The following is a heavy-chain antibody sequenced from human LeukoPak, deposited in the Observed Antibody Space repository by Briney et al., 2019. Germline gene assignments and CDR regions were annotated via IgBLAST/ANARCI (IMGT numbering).Heavy chain of an antibody. CDR3: ARGRSYYGSGRRQLFDY. D-gene: IGHD3-10*01. J-gene: IGHJ4*02. CDR1: GGSISSSSYY. V-gene: IGHV4-39*07. CDR2: IYYTGST. Sequence: SETLSLTCTVSGGSISSSSYYWGWIRQPPGKGLEWIGSIYYTGSTYYNPSLKSRVTISVDTSKNQFSLKLSSVTAADTAVYYCARGRSYYGSGRRQLFDYWGQGTLVTVSS.